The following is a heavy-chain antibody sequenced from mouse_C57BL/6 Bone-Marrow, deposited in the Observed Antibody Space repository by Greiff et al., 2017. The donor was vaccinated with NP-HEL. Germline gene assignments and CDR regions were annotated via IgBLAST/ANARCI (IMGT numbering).Heavy chain of an antibody. V-gene: IGHV5-17*01. Sequence: EVMLVESGGGLVKPGGSLKLSCAASGFTFSDYGMHWVRQAPEKGLEWVAYISSGSSTIYYADTVKGRFTISRDNAKNTLFLQMTSLRSEDTAMYYCASAYYRDYYAMDYWGQGTSVTVSS. CDR1: GFTFSDYG. D-gene: IGHD2-12*01. J-gene: IGHJ4*01. CDR3: ASAYYRDYYAMDY. CDR2: ISSGSSTI.